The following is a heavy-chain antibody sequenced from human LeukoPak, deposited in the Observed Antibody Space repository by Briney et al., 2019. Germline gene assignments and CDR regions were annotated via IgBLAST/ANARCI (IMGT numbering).Heavy chain of an antibody. V-gene: IGHV4-34*01. D-gene: IGHD3-10*01. J-gene: IGHJ4*02. Sequence: SETLSLICAVYGGSFSGYYWSWIRQPPGKGLEWIGEINHSGSTNYNPSLKSRVTISVDTSKNQFSLKLSSVTAADTAVYFFARVIYDSGSYPFDYWGQGTLVTVSS. CDR3: ARVIYDSGSYPFDY. CDR2: INHSGST. CDR1: GGSFSGYY.